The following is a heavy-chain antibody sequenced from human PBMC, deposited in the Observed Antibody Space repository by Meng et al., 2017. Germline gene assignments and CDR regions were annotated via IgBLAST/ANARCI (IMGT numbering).Heavy chain of an antibody. CDR1: GYTFTRYA. CDR2: INAGNGNT. Sequence: ASVKVSCKASGYTFTRYAMYWVRQAPGQRLEWMGWINAGNGNTKYSQKFRGRVTITRDTSASTAYMELSSLRSEDTAVYYCARGSVAGASPVDYWGQGTLVTVSS. D-gene: IGHD6-19*01. J-gene: IGHJ4*02. CDR3: ARGSVAGASPVDY. V-gene: IGHV1-3*01.